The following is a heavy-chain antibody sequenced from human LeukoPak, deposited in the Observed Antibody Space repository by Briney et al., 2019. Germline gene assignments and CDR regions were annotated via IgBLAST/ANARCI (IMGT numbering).Heavy chain of an antibody. V-gene: IGHV3-30*02. D-gene: IGHD4-17*01. Sequence: GGSLRLSCAASGFTFSSYGMHWGRQAPGKGLEWVAFIRYDESDKYYADSVKGRFTISRDNSKNTLYLQMNSLRADDTALYYCVKDLTTVTTQGDYWGQGTLVTVSS. CDR3: VKDLTTVTTQGDY. CDR2: IRYDESDK. CDR1: GFTFSSYG. J-gene: IGHJ4*02.